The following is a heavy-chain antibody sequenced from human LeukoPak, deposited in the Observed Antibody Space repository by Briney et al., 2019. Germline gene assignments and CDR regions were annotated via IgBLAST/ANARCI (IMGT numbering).Heavy chain of an antibody. CDR1: GFTFSTYV. CDR2: ISDSGGST. CDR3: ARDDYDILTGFYYGMDV. D-gene: IGHD3-9*01. V-gene: IGHV3-23*01. Sequence: PGGSLRLSCAASGFTFSTYVMNWVRQAPGKGLEWVSTISDSGGSTYYADSVKGRFTISRDNSKSTLYLQMNSLRAEDTAVYYCARDDYDILTGFYYGMDVWGQGTTVTVSS. J-gene: IGHJ6*02.